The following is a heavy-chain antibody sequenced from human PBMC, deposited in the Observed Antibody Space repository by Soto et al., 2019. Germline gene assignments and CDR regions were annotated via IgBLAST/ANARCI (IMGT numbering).Heavy chain of an antibody. CDR2: IYPGDSDT. Sequence: RGAFLKLSGTGSRENVSIYLSGCHHQQPGKGLGWIGIIYPGDSDTRYSPSFQGQVTIAADKSISTAYLQWSSLKASAIVMYYCARLLLVYGSGGVSPVGGAFDIWGEGIMVTGS. V-gene: IGHV5-51*07. CDR1: RENVSIYL. D-gene: IGHD2-15*01. J-gene: IGHJ3*02. CDR3: ARLLLVYGSGGVSPVGGAFDI.